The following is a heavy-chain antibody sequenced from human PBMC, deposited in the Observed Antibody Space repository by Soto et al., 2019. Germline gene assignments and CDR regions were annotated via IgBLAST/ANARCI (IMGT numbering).Heavy chain of an antibody. V-gene: IGHV3-7*03. CDR3: ARDGSVVTATYYYYGMDV. CDR2: IKQDGSEK. Sequence: SLRLSCAASGFTFSSYWMSWVRQAPGNGLEWVANIKQDGSEKYYVDSVKGRFTISRDNAKNSLYLQMNSLRAEDTAVYYCARDGSVVTATYYYYGMDVWGQGTTVTVSS. J-gene: IGHJ6*02. CDR1: GFTFSSYW. D-gene: IGHD2-2*01.